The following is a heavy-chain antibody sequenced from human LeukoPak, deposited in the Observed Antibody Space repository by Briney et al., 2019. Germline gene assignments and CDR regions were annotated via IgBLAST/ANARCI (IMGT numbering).Heavy chain of an antibody. Sequence: GGSLRLSCAASGFTVSNYYMSCLRQAPGKGLEWVSVIYGGTGTYYADSVKGRFTISRDNSKNTVYLQLNSLRVEDTALYYCARDGSSGNDFDYWGQGTLVTVSS. CDR2: IYGGTGT. D-gene: IGHD1-26*01. CDR3: ARDGSSGNDFDY. V-gene: IGHV3-53*01. J-gene: IGHJ4*02. CDR1: GFTVSNYY.